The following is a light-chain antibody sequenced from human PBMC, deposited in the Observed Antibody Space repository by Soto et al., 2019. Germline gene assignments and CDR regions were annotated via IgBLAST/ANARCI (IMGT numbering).Light chain of an antibody. Sequence: QSVLTQPPSASGTPGQRVTISCSGSRSNIGSNTVNWYQQLPGTAPKLLIYSNNQRPSGVPDRFSGSKSGTSGSLASSGLQSEDEAEYYCAVWDDSLHGWVFGGGTNLTVL. CDR1: RSNIGSNT. CDR2: SNN. V-gene: IGLV1-44*01. CDR3: AVWDDSLHGWV. J-gene: IGLJ3*02.